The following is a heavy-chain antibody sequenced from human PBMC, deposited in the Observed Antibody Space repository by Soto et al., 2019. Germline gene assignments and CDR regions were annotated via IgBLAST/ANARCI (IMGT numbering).Heavy chain of an antibody. CDR3: AKVQQLVQYYYYYGMDV. CDR1: GFTFSSYG. Sequence: QVQLVESGGGVVQPGRSLRLSCAASGFTFSSYGMHWVRQAPGKGLEWVAVISYDGSNKYYADSVKGRFTISRDNSKNRLYLQMNSLRAEDTAVYYCAKVQQLVQYYYYYGMDVWGQGTTVTVSS. J-gene: IGHJ6*02. V-gene: IGHV3-30*18. D-gene: IGHD6-13*01. CDR2: ISYDGSNK.